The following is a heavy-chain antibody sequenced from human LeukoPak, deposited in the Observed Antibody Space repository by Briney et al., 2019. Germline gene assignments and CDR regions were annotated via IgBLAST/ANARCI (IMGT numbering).Heavy chain of an antibody. CDR1: GGSISSYY. J-gene: IGHJ6*03. CDR3: ARDIPGLFYPYYYYMDV. V-gene: IGHV4-4*07. CDR2: IYTSGST. Sequence: PSETLFLTCTVSGGSISSYYWSWIRQPAGKGLEWIGRIYTSGSTNYNPSLKSRVTMSADTSKSQVSLKLSSVTAADTAVYYCARDIPGLFYPYYYYMDVWGKGTTVTVSS. D-gene: IGHD3-9*01.